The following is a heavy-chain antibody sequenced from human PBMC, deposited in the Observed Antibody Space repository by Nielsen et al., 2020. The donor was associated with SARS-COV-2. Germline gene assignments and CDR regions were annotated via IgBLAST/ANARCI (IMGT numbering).Heavy chain of an antibody. Sequence: GGSLRLSCAASGFTFSSYGMPWVRQAPGKGLEWVAVISYDGSNKYYADSVKGRFTISRDNSKNTLYLQMNSLRAEDTAVYYCASPIAVAGTFDYWGQGTLVTVSS. CDR2: ISYDGSNK. V-gene: IGHV3-30*03. J-gene: IGHJ4*02. CDR3: ASPIAVAGTFDY. CDR1: GFTFSSYG. D-gene: IGHD6-19*01.